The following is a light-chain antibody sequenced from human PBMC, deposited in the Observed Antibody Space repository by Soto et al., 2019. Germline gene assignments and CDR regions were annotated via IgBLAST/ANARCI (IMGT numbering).Light chain of an antibody. CDR1: SSDVGGYNY. V-gene: IGLV2-14*01. CDR2: EVS. J-gene: IGLJ2*01. Sequence: QSALTQPASVSGSPGQSITISCTGTSSDVGGYNYVSWYQQHPGKAPKLMIYEVSNRPSGVSNRFSGSKSGNTASLTISGLQDADEADYYCSSSTSSSTHVVFGGGTKLTVL. CDR3: SSSTSSSTHVV.